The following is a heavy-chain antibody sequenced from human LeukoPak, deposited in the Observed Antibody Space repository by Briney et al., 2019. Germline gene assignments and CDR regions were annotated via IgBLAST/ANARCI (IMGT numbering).Heavy chain of an antibody. CDR1: GGTFSSYA. D-gene: IGHD6-13*01. Sequence: GASVKVSCKASGGTFSSYAISWVRQAPGQGLERMGGIIPIFGTANYAQKFQGRVTITADESTSTAYMELSSLRSEDTAVYYCARGEGTIYSSSTYFDYWGQGTLVTVSS. V-gene: IGHV1-69*01. CDR2: IIPIFGTA. J-gene: IGHJ4*02. CDR3: ARGEGTIYSSSTYFDY.